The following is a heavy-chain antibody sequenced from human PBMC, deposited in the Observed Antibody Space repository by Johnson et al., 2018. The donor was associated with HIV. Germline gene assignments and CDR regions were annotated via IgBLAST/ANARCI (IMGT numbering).Heavy chain of an antibody. CDR3: AKDSLYYYDSSGYYAFDI. CDR1: GFTFDDYA. Sequence: VQLVESGGGVVRPGGSLRLSCAASGFTFDDYAMHWVRQAPGKGLEWVSGISWNSGSIGYADSVTGRFTISRDNAKNSLYLQMNSLRAEDTALYYCAKDSLYYYDSSGYYAFDIWGQGTMVTVSS. V-gene: IGHV3-9*01. CDR2: ISWNSGSI. J-gene: IGHJ3*02. D-gene: IGHD3-22*01.